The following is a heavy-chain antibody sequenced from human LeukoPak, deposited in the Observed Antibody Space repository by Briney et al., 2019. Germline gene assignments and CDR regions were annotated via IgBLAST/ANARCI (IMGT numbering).Heavy chain of an antibody. CDR3: ARDHSSGSGWYKEDYYYGMDV. CDR1: GFTFSSYA. D-gene: IGHD6-19*01. J-gene: IGHJ6*02. V-gene: IGHV3-30-3*01. Sequence: GGSLRLSCAASGFTFSSYAMHWVRQAPGKGLEWVAVISYDGSNKYYADSVKGRFTISRDNSKNTLYLQMNSLRAEDTAVYYCARDHSSGSGWYKEDYYYGMDVWGQGTTVTVSS. CDR2: ISYDGSNK.